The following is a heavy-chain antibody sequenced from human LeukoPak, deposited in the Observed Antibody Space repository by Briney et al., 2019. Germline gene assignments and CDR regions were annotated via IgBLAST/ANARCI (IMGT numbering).Heavy chain of an antibody. D-gene: IGHD2/OR15-2a*01. CDR3: ARAPEGNYLDY. J-gene: IGHJ4*02. V-gene: IGHV4-59*01. Sequence: SETLSLTCTVSGGSITTYYWSWIRQPPGKGLERIGYISYSGSTNYNPSLKSRLTISADTSTNRFFLNLRSVTAADTAVYYCARAPEGNYLDYWGQGTLVTVSS. CDR1: GGSITTYY. CDR2: ISYSGST.